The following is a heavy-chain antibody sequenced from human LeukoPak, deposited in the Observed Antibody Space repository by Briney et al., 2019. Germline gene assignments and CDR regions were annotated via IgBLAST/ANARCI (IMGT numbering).Heavy chain of an antibody. V-gene: IGHV4-39*07. Sequence: SETLSLTCTVSGGSISSSSYYWGWIRQPPGKGLEWIGSIYYSGSTYYNPSLKSRVTISVDTSKNQFSLKLSSVTAADTAVYYCARVINCSSTSCYPNYGMDVWGQGTTVTVSS. CDR2: IYYSGST. CDR3: ARVINCSSTSCYPNYGMDV. J-gene: IGHJ6*02. D-gene: IGHD2-2*01. CDR1: GGSISSSSYY.